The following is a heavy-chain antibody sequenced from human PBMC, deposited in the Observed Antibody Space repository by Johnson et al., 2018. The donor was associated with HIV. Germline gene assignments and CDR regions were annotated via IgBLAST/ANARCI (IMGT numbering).Heavy chain of an antibody. V-gene: IGHV3-53*01. J-gene: IGHJ3*02. D-gene: IGHD6-19*01. CDR1: GFSVSSNY. CDR3: ARGGYSSGWIYAFDI. Sequence: MLLVESGGGLIQPGGSLRLSCAASGFSVSSNYMSWVRQAPGKGLEWVSVIYSGGSTYYADSVKGRFTISRDNSKNTLHLQMNSLRDEDTAVYYWARGGYSSGWIYAFDIWGQGTMVTVSS. CDR2: IYSGGST.